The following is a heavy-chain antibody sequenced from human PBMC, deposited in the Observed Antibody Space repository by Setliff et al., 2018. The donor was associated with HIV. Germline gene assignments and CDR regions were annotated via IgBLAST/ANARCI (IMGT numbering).Heavy chain of an antibody. CDR2: LSPSGTT. Sequence: SETLSLTCTVYGGSFSNYYTNWIRQPPGKGLEWIGELSPSGTTRSNPSLRSRVTISLDTSNNQFSLKLTSVTAADTAMYYCASFFVTTVTNQDYWGQGTPVTVSS. CDR1: GGSFSNYY. J-gene: IGHJ4*02. CDR3: ASFFVTTVTNQDY. V-gene: IGHV4-34*01. D-gene: IGHD4-17*01.